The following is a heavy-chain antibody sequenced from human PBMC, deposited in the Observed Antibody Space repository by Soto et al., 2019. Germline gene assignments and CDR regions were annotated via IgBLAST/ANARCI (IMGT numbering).Heavy chain of an antibody. J-gene: IGHJ6*01. Sequence: VGSLRLSCASSVFTFSSYEMNCVRHAPGKWLEWVSYISSSGSTIYYADSVKGRFTISRDNAKNSLYLQMNSLRAEDTAVYYCARRSFYYYGSVIYYGMEVWGQGTTVSVSS. CDR2: ISSSGSTI. D-gene: IGHD3-10*01. CDR1: VFTFSSYE. CDR3: ARRSFYYYGSVIYYGMEV. V-gene: IGHV3-48*03.